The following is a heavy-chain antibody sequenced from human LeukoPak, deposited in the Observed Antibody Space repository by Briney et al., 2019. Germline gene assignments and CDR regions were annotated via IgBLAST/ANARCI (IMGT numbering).Heavy chain of an antibody. D-gene: IGHD3-22*01. CDR1: GFTFDDYA. CDR3: AKVHGSYDSSGYYSL. CDR2: ISWNSGSI. V-gene: IGHV3-9*01. J-gene: IGHJ4*02. Sequence: PGGSLRLSCAASGFTFDDYAMHWVRQAPGKGLEWVSGISWNSGSIGYADSVKGRFTISRDNAKNSLYLQMNSLRAEDTALYYCAKVHGSYDSSGYYSLWGQGALVTVSS.